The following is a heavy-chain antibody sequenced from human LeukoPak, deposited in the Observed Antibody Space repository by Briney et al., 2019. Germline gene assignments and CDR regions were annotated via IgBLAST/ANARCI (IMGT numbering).Heavy chain of an antibody. Sequence: ASVKVSCKASGYTFTSFGISWVRQAPGQGLEWVGWISAYNGNTKSAQKFQGRPTMTTDTSTNTAYMELRSLRSDDTAVFYCVRDLGVDTSMIFFDYWGQGTLVTVSS. D-gene: IGHD5-18*01. CDR1: GYTFTSFG. J-gene: IGHJ4*02. CDR3: VRDLGVDTSMIFFDY. CDR2: ISAYNGNT. V-gene: IGHV1-18*01.